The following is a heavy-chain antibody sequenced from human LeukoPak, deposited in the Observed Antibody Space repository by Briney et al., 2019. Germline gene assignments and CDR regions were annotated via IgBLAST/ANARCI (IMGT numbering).Heavy chain of an antibody. CDR3: ARAKYSSGWYLDY. D-gene: IGHD6-19*01. V-gene: IGHV4-31*03. CDR1: GDSISSGDYY. J-gene: IGHJ4*02. CDR2: IHYSGST. Sequence: PSETLSLTCTVSGDSISSGDYYWTWIRQLPGKGLEWIGYIHYSGSTYYNPSLKSRVTISVDTSKNQFSLKVSSVTAADTAVYYCARAKYSSGWYLDYWGQGTLVTVSS.